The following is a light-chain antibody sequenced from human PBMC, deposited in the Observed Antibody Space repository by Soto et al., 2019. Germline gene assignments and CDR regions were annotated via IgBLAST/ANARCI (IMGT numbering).Light chain of an antibody. CDR2: DVS. J-gene: IGLJ2*01. Sequence: QSALTQPASVSGSPGQSITISCIGTSSDVGGSDYVSWYQQHPGKAPKLVLYDVSNRPSGVSDRLSGSKSGNTASLTISGLQAEDDADYYCCSYTRSNSLVLFGGGTKLTVL. CDR1: SSDVGGSDY. CDR3: CSYTRSNSLVL. V-gene: IGLV2-14*01.